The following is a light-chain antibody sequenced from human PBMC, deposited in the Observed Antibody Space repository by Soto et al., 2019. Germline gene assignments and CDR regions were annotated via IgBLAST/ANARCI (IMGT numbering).Light chain of an antibody. CDR1: HDVSSW. V-gene: IGKV1-12*01. CDR2: GAS. CDR3: QQANSPFS. J-gene: IGKJ2*03. Sequence: DIQMTQSPSSFSASVGDRVTITCRASHDVSSWLAWYQQKPGKAPRLLIYGASTLQSGVPSRFSGSGSGTDFTLTISSLQPEDFATYYCQQANSPFSFGQGTKHEIK.